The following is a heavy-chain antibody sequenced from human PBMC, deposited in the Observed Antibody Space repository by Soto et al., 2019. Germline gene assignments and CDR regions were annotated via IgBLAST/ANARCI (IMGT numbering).Heavy chain of an antibody. Sequence: SETLSLTCTVSGGSISSSSYYWGWIRQPPGKGLEWIGSIYYSGSTYYNPSLKSRVTISVDTSKNQFSLKLSSVTAADTAVYYCASSLNQDIVVVVAAALGIRDAFDIWGQGTMVTVSS. J-gene: IGHJ3*02. CDR3: ASSLNQDIVVVVAAALGIRDAFDI. V-gene: IGHV4-39*01. CDR1: GGSISSSSYY. D-gene: IGHD2-15*01. CDR2: IYYSGST.